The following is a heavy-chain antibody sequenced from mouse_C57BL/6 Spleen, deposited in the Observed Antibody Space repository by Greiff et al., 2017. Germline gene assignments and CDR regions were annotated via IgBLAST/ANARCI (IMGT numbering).Heavy chain of an antibody. CDR3: VRDPDGYYCDY. D-gene: IGHD2-3*01. CDR2: ISYDGSN. V-gene: IGHV3-6*01. J-gene: IGHJ2*01. CDR1: GYSITSGYY. Sequence: ESGPGLVKPSQSLSLTCSVTGYSITSGYYWNWIRQFPGNKLEWMGYISYDGSNNYNPSLKNRISITRDTSKNQFFLKLNSVTTEDTATYYCVRDPDGYYCDYWGQGTTLTVSS.